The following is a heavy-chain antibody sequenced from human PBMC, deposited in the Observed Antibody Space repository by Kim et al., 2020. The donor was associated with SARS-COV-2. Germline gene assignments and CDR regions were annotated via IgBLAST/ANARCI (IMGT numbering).Heavy chain of an antibody. J-gene: IGHJ6*03. Sequence: GGSLRLSCAASGFTFSSYSMNWVRQAPGKGLEWVSYISSSSSTIYYADSVKGRFTISRDNAKNSLYLQMNSLRDEDTAVYYCARDPREWQIRNYYYYYMDVWGKGTTVTVSS. D-gene: IGHD3-3*01. CDR3: ARDPREWQIRNYYYYYMDV. CDR2: ISSSSSTI. V-gene: IGHV3-48*02. CDR1: GFTFSSYS.